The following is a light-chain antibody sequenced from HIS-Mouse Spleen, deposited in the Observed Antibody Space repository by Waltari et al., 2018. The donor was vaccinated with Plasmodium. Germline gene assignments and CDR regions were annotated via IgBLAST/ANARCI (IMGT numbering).Light chain of an antibody. CDR2: GAS. CDR3: QQYNNWSFT. Sequence: EIVMTQSPATLPVSPGERATLSCRASQSVSSNFAWYLQKPGQAPRLLIYGASTRATGIPARFSGSGSGTEFTLTISSLQSEDFAVYYCQQYNNWSFTFGPGTKVDIK. J-gene: IGKJ3*01. V-gene: IGKV3-15*01. CDR1: QSVSSN.